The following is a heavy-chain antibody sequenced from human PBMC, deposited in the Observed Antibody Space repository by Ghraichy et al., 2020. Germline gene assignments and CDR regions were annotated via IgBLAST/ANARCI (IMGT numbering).Heavy chain of an antibody. CDR3: TTTFSSGWYVY. Sequence: GGSLRLSCTASGFTFSDAWMTWVRQAPGKGLECVGRIKSKTSGGTADYAAPVKDRFAISRDDSKNTLYLQLNSLKVEDTAVYYCTTTFSSGWYVYLGQGTLVSVSS. CDR1: GFTFSDAW. V-gene: IGHV3-15*01. J-gene: IGHJ4*02. D-gene: IGHD6-19*01. CDR2: IKSKTSGGTA.